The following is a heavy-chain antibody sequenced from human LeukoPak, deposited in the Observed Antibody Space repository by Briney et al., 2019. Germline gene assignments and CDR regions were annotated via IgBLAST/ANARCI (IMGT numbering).Heavy chain of an antibody. CDR2: ISWNSGSI. V-gene: IGHV3-9*01. Sequence: LSLTCTVSGGSITSNYWSWIRQPPGKGLGWVSGISWNSGSIGYADSVKGRFTISRDNAKNSLYLQMNSLRAEDTALYYCAKDLRYYDSSGLDYWGQGTLVTVSS. CDR3: AKDLRYYDSSGLDY. CDR1: GGSITSNY. J-gene: IGHJ4*02. D-gene: IGHD3-22*01.